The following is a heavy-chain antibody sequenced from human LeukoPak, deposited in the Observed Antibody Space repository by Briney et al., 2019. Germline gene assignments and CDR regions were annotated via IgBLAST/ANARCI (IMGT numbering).Heavy chain of an antibody. D-gene: IGHD3-10*01. Sequence: PGGSLRLSCVASGFTFSDYWMTWVRQAPGKGLAWVANIKEDGSVRYYVDSLKGRFTISRDNAKNSLYLQLNSLRAEDTAVYYCATEGTDGRGSFGWFDTWGQGTLVTVSS. CDR1: GFTFSDYW. V-gene: IGHV3-7*01. J-gene: IGHJ5*02. CDR3: ATEGTDGRGSFGWFDT. CDR2: IKEDGSVR.